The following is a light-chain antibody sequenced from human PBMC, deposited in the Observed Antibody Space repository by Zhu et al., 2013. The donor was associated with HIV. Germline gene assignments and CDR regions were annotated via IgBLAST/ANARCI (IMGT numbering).Light chain of an antibody. V-gene: IGKV1-5*03. J-gene: IGKJ2*01. CDR1: QSIGSW. Sequence: DIQMSQSPSTLSASVGDRVTITCRASQSIGSWLAWYQQRPGKAPKLLIYKASTLESGVPSRFSGSGSGTEFTLTISSLQPDDFATYYCQQYDRYSNTFGQGTKLESK. CDR3: QQYDRYSNT. CDR2: KAS.